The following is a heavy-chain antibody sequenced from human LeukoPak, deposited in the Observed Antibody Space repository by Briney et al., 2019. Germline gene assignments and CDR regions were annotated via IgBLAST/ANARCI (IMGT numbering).Heavy chain of an antibody. CDR1: GGSISSGSYY. D-gene: IGHD5-18*01. CDR3: ARGDPTMANNAFYY. Sequence: SLTLSLTCIVSGGSISSGSYYWSWIRQPAGKGLEWIGRIHTSGSTNYNPSLKSRVTISVDTSKNQFSLKLSSVAAADTAVCYCARGDPTMANNAFYYWGQGTLVTVSS. CDR2: IHTSGST. V-gene: IGHV4-61*02. J-gene: IGHJ4*02.